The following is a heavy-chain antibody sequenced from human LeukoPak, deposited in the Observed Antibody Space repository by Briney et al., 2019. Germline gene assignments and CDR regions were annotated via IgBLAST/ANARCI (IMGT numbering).Heavy chain of an antibody. D-gene: IGHD6-13*01. Sequence: GASVKVSCKASGYTFTGYYMHWVRQAPGQGLEWMGWINPNSGGTNYAQKFQGWITMTRDTSISTAYMELSRLRSDDTAVYYCARAYSSSWYLWDYWGQGTLVTVSS. V-gene: IGHV1-2*04. J-gene: IGHJ4*02. CDR1: GYTFTGYY. CDR3: ARAYSSSWYLWDY. CDR2: INPNSGGT.